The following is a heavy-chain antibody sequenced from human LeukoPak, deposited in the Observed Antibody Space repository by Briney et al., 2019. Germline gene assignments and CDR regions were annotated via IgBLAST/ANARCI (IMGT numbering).Heavy chain of an antibody. CDR1: GFAFSSYA. D-gene: IGHD2-2*01. CDR2: ISWNSGSI. J-gene: IGHJ3*02. Sequence: GGSLRLSCAASGFAFSSYALHWVRRAPGKGLEWVSGISWNSGSIGYADSVKGRFTISRDNSKNTLYLQMNSLRAEDTAVYYCAKDNPDIVVVPAAIGDAFDIWGQGTMVTVSS. CDR3: AKDNPDIVVVPAAIGDAFDI. V-gene: IGHV3-23*01.